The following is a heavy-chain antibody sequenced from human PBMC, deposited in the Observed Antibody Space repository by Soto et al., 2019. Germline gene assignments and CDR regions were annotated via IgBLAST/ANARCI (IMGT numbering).Heavy chain of an antibody. Sequence: SETLSLTCAVYGGSFSGYYWSWIRQPPGKGLEWIGEINHSGSTNYNPSLKSRVTISVDTSKNQFSLKLSSVTAADTAVYYCARGWRDFWSGYYYYYYGMDVWGQGTTVTVSS. CDR3: ARGWRDFWSGYYYYYYGMDV. J-gene: IGHJ6*02. CDR1: GGSFSGYY. V-gene: IGHV4-34*01. D-gene: IGHD3-3*01. CDR2: INHSGST.